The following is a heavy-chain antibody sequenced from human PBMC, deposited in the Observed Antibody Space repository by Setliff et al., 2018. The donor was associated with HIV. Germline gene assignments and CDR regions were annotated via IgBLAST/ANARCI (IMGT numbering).Heavy chain of an antibody. CDR1: GGSISSSNW. D-gene: IGHD2-2*01. CDR3: ARVDCSSTSCYRDYYYYMDV. J-gene: IGHJ6*03. CDR2: IYHSGST. V-gene: IGHV4-4*02. Sequence: LSLTCAVSGGSISSSNWWSWVRQPPGKGLEWIGEIYHSGSTNYNPSLKSRVTISVDKSKNQFSLKLSSVTAADTAVYYCARVDCSSTSCYRDYYYYMDVWGKGTTVTVSS.